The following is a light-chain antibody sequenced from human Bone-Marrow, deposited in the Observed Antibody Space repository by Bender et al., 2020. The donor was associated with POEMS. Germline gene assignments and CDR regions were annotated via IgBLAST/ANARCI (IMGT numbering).Light chain of an antibody. CDR2: NNS. CDR1: SSKFGSYP. Sequence: QSVLTQPPSASGTPGQRVTISCSGSSSKFGSYPVNWYQQLPGAAPKLIIFNNSQRPSGVPDRFSGFNSGTSTSLAISGLRSDDEADLYCATWDDSLNGWVFGGGTKLTVL. V-gene: IGLV1-44*01. J-gene: IGLJ3*02. CDR3: ATWDDSLNGWV.